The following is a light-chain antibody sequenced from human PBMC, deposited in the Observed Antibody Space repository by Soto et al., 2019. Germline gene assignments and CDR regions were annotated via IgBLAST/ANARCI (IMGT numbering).Light chain of an antibody. Sequence: DIHMTQSPSTLSASVGDRVTITCRASQSISIWLAWYQQKPGKDPNLLIYKTSSLETGVPSRFSGSVSGTEFTLTISSLQPDDFATYYCQHWNDYSWTFGQGTQVEVK. CDR2: KTS. CDR3: QHWNDYSWT. CDR1: QSISIW. V-gene: IGKV1-5*03. J-gene: IGKJ1*01.